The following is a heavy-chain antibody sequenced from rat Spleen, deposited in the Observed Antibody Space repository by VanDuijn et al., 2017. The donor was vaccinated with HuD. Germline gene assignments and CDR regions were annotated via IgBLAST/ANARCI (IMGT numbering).Heavy chain of an antibody. CDR2: ISTGGTNT. CDR1: GFTFSNYY. J-gene: IGHJ3*01. CDR3: ARPNYGYPFAY. D-gene: IGHD1-11*01. Sequence: EVQLVESGGGLVRPGRSMKLSCAASGFTFSNYYMAWVRQASTKGLEWVAYISTGGTNTYFRDSVKGRFTISRDNAKSTLYLQMDSLRSEDTATYYCARPNYGYPFAYWGQGTLVTVSS. V-gene: IGHV5-25*01.